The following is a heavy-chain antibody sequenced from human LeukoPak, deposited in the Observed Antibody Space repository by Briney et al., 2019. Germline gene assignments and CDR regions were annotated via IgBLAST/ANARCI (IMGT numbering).Heavy chain of an antibody. J-gene: IGHJ6*02. CDR2: ISGSGGST. D-gene: IGHD2-15*01. Sequence: GGSLRLSCAASGFTFSSYAMSWVRQAPGKGLELVSAISGSGGSTYYADSVKGRFTISRDNSKNTLYLQMNSLRAEDTAVYYCARGSTVAAYYYYGMDVWGQGTTVTVSS. CDR1: GFTFSSYA. V-gene: IGHV3-23*01. CDR3: ARGSTVAAYYYYGMDV.